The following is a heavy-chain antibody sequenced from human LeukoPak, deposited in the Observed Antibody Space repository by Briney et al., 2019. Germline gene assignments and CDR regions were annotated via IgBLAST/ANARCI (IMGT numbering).Heavy chain of an antibody. CDR3: ARDVAGGIAAAGNWFDP. Sequence: GGSLRLSCAASGFTFSSYSMNWVRQAPGKGLEWVSSISSSSSYIYYADSVKGRFTISRDNAKNSLYLQMNSLRAEDTAVYYCARDVAGGIAAAGNWFDPWGQGTLVTVSP. J-gene: IGHJ5*02. CDR2: ISSSSSYI. D-gene: IGHD6-13*01. CDR1: GFTFSSYS. V-gene: IGHV3-21*01.